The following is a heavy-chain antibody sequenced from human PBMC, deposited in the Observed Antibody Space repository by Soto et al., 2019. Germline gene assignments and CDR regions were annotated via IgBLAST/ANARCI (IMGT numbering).Heavy chain of an antibody. CDR3: ATLGGTAMVKIDY. CDR1: GYSFTTYD. D-gene: IGHD5-18*01. Sequence: QVQLEQSGPEEMKSGASVRISCKASGYSFTTYDITWVRQAPGQGPEWMGWISTKSANTNYAQKFQGRVTITADKSTSTAYMELSSLRSEDTAVYYCATLGGTAMVKIDYWGQGTLVTVSS. CDR2: ISTKSANT. J-gene: IGHJ4*02. V-gene: IGHV1-18*04.